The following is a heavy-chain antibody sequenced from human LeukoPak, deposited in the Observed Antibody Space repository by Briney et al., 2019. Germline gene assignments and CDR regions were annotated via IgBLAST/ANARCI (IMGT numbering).Heavy chain of an antibody. J-gene: IGHJ4*02. CDR1: GGSISSSSYY. D-gene: IGHD3-22*01. Sequence: SETLSLTCTVSGGSISSSSYYWGWIRQPPGKGLEWIGSIYYSGSTYYNPSLKSRVTISVDTSKNQFSLKLCSVTAADTAVYYCARVDGAYYYDSSGYYLDYWGQGTLVTVSS. CDR2: IYYSGST. CDR3: ARVDGAYYYDSSGYYLDY. V-gene: IGHV4-39*07.